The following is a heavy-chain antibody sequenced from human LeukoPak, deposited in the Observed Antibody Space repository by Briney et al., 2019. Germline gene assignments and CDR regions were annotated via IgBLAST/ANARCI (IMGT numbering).Heavy chain of an antibody. V-gene: IGHV3-30*04. CDR3: AGGRVQLWPYFDY. J-gene: IGHJ4*02. CDR1: GFTFSSYA. D-gene: IGHD5-18*01. Sequence: GGSLRLSCAASGFTFSSYAMHWVRQAPGKGLEWVAVISYDGSNKYYADSVKGRFTISRDNSKNTLYLQMNSLRAEDTAVYYCAGGRVQLWPYFDYWGQGTLVTVSS. CDR2: ISYDGSNK.